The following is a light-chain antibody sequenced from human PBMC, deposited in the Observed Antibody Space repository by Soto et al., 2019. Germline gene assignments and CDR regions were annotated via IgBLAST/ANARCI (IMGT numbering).Light chain of an antibody. CDR1: QSVSSA. J-gene: IGKJ3*01. Sequence: EVVMTQSPATLSVSPGERATLSCRASQSVSSALAWYQQKPGQAPRLLIYGASTRATGIPARFSGSGSGTEFTLTISSLQSEDFAVYYCQHYDNWPPIITFGPGTKVDIK. CDR2: GAS. CDR3: QHYDNWPPIIT. V-gene: IGKV3-15*01.